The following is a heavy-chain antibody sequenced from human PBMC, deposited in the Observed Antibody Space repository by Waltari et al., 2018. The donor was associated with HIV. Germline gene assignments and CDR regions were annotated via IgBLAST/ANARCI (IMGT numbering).Heavy chain of an antibody. CDR2: IWHDANKK. CDR3: ARDSPAFSRGTEELDY. V-gene: IGHV3-33*01. J-gene: IGHJ4*02. CDR1: GFTFSSYA. Sequence: QVQLVESGGGVVQPGKSLRLSCAASGFTFSSYAMHWVRQAPGKGLEWVAVIWHDANKKYDADSVQGRFTISRDNSKNTLYLQMNSLRAEDTALYYCARDSPAFSRGTEELDYWGQGTLVTVSS. D-gene: IGHD2-2*01.